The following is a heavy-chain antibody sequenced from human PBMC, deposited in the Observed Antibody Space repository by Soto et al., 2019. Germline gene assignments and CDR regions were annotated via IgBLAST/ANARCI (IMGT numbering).Heavy chain of an antibody. CDR1: GVSISNTSYY. V-gene: IGHV4-39*01. CDR2: IYFSGST. Sequence: QLQLQESGPGLVKPSETLSLTCSVSGVSISNTSYYWGWIRQPPGKGLEWVGTIYFSGSTFYNPSLKSRVTISIDTSTNQFSLRLSSVTAADTAVYYCARQGSYWGQGTLVTVSS. CDR3: ARQGSY. J-gene: IGHJ4*02.